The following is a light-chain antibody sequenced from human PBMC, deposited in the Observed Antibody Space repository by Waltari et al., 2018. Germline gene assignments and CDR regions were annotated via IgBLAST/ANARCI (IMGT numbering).Light chain of an antibody. J-gene: IGKJ2*01. CDR2: KVS. Sequence: DVVMTQSPLSLPVTLGQPASISCKSSQSLVHSDGHTHLNWFQQRPGQSPRRLIYKVSNRDSGVPDRFSGSGSGTDFTLKINRVEAEDVGVYYCMQGTHWPYTFGQGTKLDIK. V-gene: IGKV2-30*02. CDR1: QSLVHSDGHTH. CDR3: MQGTHWPYT.